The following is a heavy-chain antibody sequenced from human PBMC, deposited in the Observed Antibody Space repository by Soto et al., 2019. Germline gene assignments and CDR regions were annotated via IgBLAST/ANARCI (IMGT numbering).Heavy chain of an antibody. Sequence: QVQLQQWGAGLLKPSETLSLTCAVYGGSFSGYYWSWIRQPPGKGLEWIGEVNHSGSTNYNPSLKSRVTISVDTSKIQFALKLSSVTAAYTAVYYCARGPRCGSRYWFDPWGQGTLVTVSS. D-gene: IGHD2-21*01. CDR1: GGSFSGYY. V-gene: IGHV4-34*01. CDR3: ARGPRCGSRYWFDP. J-gene: IGHJ5*02. CDR2: VNHSGST.